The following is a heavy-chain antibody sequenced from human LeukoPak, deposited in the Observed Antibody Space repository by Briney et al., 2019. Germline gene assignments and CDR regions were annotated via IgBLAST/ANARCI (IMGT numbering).Heavy chain of an antibody. D-gene: IGHD1-26*01. CDR3: ARGVGGSWIFDY. J-gene: IGHJ4*02. V-gene: IGHV1-69*02. Sequence: ASVKVSCKASGGTFRSYTISWVRQAPGQGLEWMGRIIPILGIANYAQKFQGRVTITADKSTSTAYMELSSLRSEDTAVYYCARGVGGSWIFDYWGQGTLVTVSS. CDR1: GGTFRSYT. CDR2: IIPILGIA.